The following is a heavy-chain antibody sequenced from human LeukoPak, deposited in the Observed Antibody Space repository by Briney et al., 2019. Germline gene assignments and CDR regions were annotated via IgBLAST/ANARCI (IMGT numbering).Heavy chain of an antibody. Sequence: PGRSLRLSCAASGFTFDDYAMHWVRQAPGKGLEWVAVISYDGSNKYYADSVKGRFTISRDNSKNTLYLQMNSLRAEDTAVYYCAGDCSSTSCYSGLDYWGQGTLVTVSS. V-gene: IGHV3-30*04. D-gene: IGHD2-2*01. CDR3: AGDCSSTSCYSGLDY. CDR1: GFTFDDYA. J-gene: IGHJ4*02. CDR2: ISYDGSNK.